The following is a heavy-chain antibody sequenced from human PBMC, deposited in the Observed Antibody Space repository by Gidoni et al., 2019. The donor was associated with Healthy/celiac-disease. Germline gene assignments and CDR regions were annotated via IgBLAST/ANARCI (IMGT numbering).Heavy chain of an antibody. Sequence: EVQLVESGVGLAQPGGSLKLSGAHSGITSTGSAMHWVRKASGKGLEWVGRIRSKANSYATAYAASVKGRFTISRDDSKNTAYLQMNSLKTEDTAVYYCTRPTVGATGLVDYWGQGTLVTVSS. V-gene: IGHV3-73*02. CDR3: TRPTVGATGLVDY. CDR2: IRSKANSYAT. D-gene: IGHD1-26*01. J-gene: IGHJ4*02. CDR1: GITSTGSA.